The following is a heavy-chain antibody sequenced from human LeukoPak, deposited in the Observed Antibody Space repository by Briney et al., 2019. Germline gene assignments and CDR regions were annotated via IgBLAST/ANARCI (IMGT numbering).Heavy chain of an antibody. V-gene: IGHV4-34*01. CDR2: INHSGST. J-gene: IGHJ4*02. CDR1: GGSFSGYY. CDR3: ASQAGWSYDGSGSYNY. D-gene: IGHD3-10*01. Sequence: SETLSLTCAVYGGSFSGYYWSWIRQPPGKGLEWIGEINHSGSTNYNPSLKSRVTISVDTSKNQFSLKLSSVTAADTAVYYCASQAGWSYDGSGSYNYWGQGTLVTVSS.